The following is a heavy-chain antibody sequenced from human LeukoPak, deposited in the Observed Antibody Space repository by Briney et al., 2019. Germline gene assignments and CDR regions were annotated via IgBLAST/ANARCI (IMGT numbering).Heavy chain of an antibody. V-gene: IGHV1-3*03. Sequence: ASVKVSCKPSGYTFTNQDMHWVREAPGQTLEWIGCINPDNGDTKYSQEFQGRVTITRDTSATTAYMELSSLRSEDMAVYYCTLYNYWGQGTLVTVSS. D-gene: IGHD1-14*01. CDR1: GYTFTNQD. CDR3: TLYNY. CDR2: INPDNGDT. J-gene: IGHJ4*02.